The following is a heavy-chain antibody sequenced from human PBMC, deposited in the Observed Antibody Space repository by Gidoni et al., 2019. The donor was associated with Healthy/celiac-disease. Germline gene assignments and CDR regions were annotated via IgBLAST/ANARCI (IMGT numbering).Heavy chain of an antibody. CDR3: AKDHDYYGSGSYYNEGYYYGMDV. CDR2: ISYDGSNK. Sequence: QVQLVESGGGVVQPGRSLRLSCAASGFTFSSYGMHWVRQAPGKGLEWVAVISYDGSNKYYADSVKGRFTISRDNSKNTLYLQMNSLRAEDTAVYYCAKDHDYYGSGSYYNEGYYYGMDVWGQGTTVTVSS. J-gene: IGHJ6*02. V-gene: IGHV3-30*18. CDR1: GFTFSSYG. D-gene: IGHD3-10*01.